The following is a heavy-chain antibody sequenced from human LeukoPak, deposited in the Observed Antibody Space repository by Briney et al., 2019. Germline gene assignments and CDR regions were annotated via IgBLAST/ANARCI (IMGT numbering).Heavy chain of an antibody. J-gene: IGHJ6*02. CDR1: GGSISDYY. D-gene: IGHD2-8*01. CDR3: ARQNGRGYYYSGMDV. Sequence: SETLSLTCIVSGGSISDYYWKWIRQPPGKELEWIGYIYYSGSTNYNPSLESRVTISVDTSKNQFSLKLSSVTAADTAVYYCARQNGRGYYYSGMDVWGQGTTVTVSS. V-gene: IGHV4-59*08. CDR2: IYYSGST.